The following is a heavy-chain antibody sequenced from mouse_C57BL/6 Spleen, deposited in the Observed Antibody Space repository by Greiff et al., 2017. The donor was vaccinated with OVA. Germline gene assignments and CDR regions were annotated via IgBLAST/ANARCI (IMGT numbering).Heavy chain of an antibody. CDR2: ISSGSSTI. V-gene: IGHV5-17*01. CDR3: ASTPFAY. CDR1: GFTFSDYG. Sequence: DVKLQESGGGLVKPGGSLKLSCAASGFTFSDYGMHWVRQAPEKGLEWVAYISSGSSTIYYADTVKGRFTISRDNAKNTLFLRMTSLRSEDTAMYYCASTPFAYWGQGTLVTVSA. J-gene: IGHJ3*01.